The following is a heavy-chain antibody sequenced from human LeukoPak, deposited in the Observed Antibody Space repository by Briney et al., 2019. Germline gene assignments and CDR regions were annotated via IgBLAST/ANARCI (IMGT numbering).Heavy chain of an antibody. CDR2: ISGSGGST. D-gene: IGHD3-22*01. CDR1: GFTFSSYA. Sequence: PGGSLRLSCAASGFTFSSYAMSWVRQAPVKGLEWVSAISGSGGSTYYADSVKGRFTISRDNSKNTLYLQMNSLRAEDTAVYYCAKVRSGYYYPHFDYWGQGTLVTVSS. J-gene: IGHJ4*02. V-gene: IGHV3-23*01. CDR3: AKVRSGYYYPHFDY.